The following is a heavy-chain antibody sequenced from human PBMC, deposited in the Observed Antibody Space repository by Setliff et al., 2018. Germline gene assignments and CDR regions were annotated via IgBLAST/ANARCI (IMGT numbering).Heavy chain of an antibody. CDR1: GDSISTGINY. D-gene: IGHD3-3*01. J-gene: IGHJ4*02. CDR3: ARGGYNSRSGYSAYYYDY. CDR2: IDRSGNT. Sequence: SETLSLTCTVSGDSISTGINYWSWIRQPAGKGLEWIGHIDRSGNTNFNPSLKSRVIISIDMSRKQFSLKLSSVTAADTAMYFCARGGYNSRSGYSAYYYDYWGQGALVTVSS. V-gene: IGHV4-61*10.